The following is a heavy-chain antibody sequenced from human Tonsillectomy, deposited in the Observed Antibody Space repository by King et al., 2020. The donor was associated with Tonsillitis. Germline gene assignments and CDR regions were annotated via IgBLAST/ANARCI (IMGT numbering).Heavy chain of an antibody. CDR2: ISSSSSYI. Sequence: VQLVESGGGLVKPGGSLRLSCAASGFTFSSYSMNWVRQAPGKGLEWVSSISSSSSYIYYADSVKGRFTISRDNAQNSLYLQMNSLRAEDTAVYYCARDLGGSYSNYYYYGMDVWGQGTTVTVSS. D-gene: IGHD1-26*01. CDR3: ARDLGGSYSNYYYYGMDV. CDR1: GFTFSSYS. V-gene: IGHV3-21*01. J-gene: IGHJ6*02.